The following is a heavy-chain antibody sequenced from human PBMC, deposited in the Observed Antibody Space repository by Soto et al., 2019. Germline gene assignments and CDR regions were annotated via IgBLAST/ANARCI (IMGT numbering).Heavy chain of an antibody. D-gene: IGHD5-18*01. Sequence: SETLSLTCTVSGGSVSDGIYYWSWIRQPPGKGLEWIGYIHYTGNTNYNPSLNPSLKSRLTISVETSKNQFFLKLTSVTAADTAVYFCAREGWLHTNRGFDYWGQGIPVTVS. CDR2: IHYTGNT. J-gene: IGHJ4*02. V-gene: IGHV4-61*01. CDR3: AREGWLHTNRGFDY. CDR1: GGSVSDGIYY.